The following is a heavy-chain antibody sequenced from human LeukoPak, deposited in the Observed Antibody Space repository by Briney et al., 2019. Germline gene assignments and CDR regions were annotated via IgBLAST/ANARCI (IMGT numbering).Heavy chain of an antibody. Sequence: SETLSLTCTVAGGSITSYYWSWIRQPPGKGLEWIGYIYYSGSTNYNPSLKSRVTISVDTSKNQFSLKLSSVTAADTAVYYCARDRFDCGSDAFDIWGQGTMVTVSS. D-gene: IGHD5-12*01. CDR2: IYYSGST. CDR1: GGSITSYY. J-gene: IGHJ3*02. V-gene: IGHV4-59*01. CDR3: ARDRFDCGSDAFDI.